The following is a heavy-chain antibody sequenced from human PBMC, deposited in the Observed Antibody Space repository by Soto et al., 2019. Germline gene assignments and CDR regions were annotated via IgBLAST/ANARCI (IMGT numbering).Heavy chain of an antibody. J-gene: IGHJ4*02. CDR1: GFNLGNYA. CDR3: TRYYYESSGYYVY. CDR2: IRSEAYGGTT. V-gene: IGHV3-49*04. Sequence: QPGGSLRLCCTVSGFNLGNYALSWVRQAPGKGPEWVGFIRSEAYGGTTDYAASVKGRFIISRDDSKSIAYLEINSLQTDDTAVYYCTRYYYESSGYYVYWGQGTLVTVSS. D-gene: IGHD3-22*01.